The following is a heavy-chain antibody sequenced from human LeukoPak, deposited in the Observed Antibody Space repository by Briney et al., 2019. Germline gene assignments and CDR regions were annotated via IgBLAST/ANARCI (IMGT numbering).Heavy chain of an antibody. CDR1: GGSISSYY. CDR2: INHSGST. D-gene: IGHD3-10*01. J-gene: IGHJ6*03. CDR3: ARRGRSGSNYYYYYYMDV. V-gene: IGHV4-34*01. Sequence: PSETLSLTCTVSGGSISSYYWSWIRQPPGKGLEWIGEINHSGSTNYNPSLKSRVTISVDTSKNQFSLELSSVTAADTAVYYCARRGRSGSNYYYYYYMDVWGKGTTVTISS.